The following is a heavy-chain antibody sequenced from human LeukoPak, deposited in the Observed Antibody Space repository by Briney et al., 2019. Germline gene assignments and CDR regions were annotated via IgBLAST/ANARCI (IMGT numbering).Heavy chain of an antibody. D-gene: IGHD5-18*01. CDR2: INPGDSDT. Sequence: GESLKISCQASGYSFTSSWIGWARQMPRKGLEWMAIINPGDSDTRYSPSFQGQVTISADKSISTVYLQWGSLKTEDTAVYYCTTDPEVLDTAMVQSGWGQGTLVTVSS. V-gene: IGHV5-51*01. CDR3: TTDPEVLDTAMVQSG. CDR1: GYSFTSSW. J-gene: IGHJ4*02.